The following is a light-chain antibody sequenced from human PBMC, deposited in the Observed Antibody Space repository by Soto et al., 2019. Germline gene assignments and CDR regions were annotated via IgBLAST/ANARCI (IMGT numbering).Light chain of an antibody. CDR3: QQYSSSVT. V-gene: IGKV1-5*03. J-gene: IGKJ4*01. CDR2: KAS. CDR1: QSISTW. Sequence: DIQMTQSPSTLSACVGDRVTITCRASQSISTWLAWYQQKPGKAPKLLISKASSLQSGVPSRFSGSGSGTEFTLTISSLQPDAFATDYCQQYSSSVTFGGGTKVEI.